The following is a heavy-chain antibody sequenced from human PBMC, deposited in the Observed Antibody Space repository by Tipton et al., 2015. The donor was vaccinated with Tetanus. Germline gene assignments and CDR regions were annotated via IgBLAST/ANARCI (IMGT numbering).Heavy chain of an antibody. CDR1: GFTFSDYF. Sequence: SLRLSCAASGFTFSDYFMSWIRQAPGKGLEWVSSINYSSSYIFYADSVKGRFTISRDNARNLLYLQVNSLRAEDTAVYYCARVADSAMVRPLDYWGQGTLVTVSS. J-gene: IGHJ4*02. CDR2: INYSSSYI. CDR3: ARVADSAMVRPLDY. V-gene: IGHV3-11*06. D-gene: IGHD5-18*01.